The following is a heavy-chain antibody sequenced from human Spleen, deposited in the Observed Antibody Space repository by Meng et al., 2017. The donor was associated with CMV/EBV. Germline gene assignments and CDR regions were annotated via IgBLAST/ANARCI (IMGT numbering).Heavy chain of an antibody. CDR3: ARATYYYDSSGYNGFDP. Sequence: CTFSSYSMSRVRQAAGKGLEWVSSISNDSSNIYYADSVKGRFTISRDNAKNTLYLQMNSLRAKDTAVYYCARATYYYDSSGYNGFDPWGQGTLVTVSS. D-gene: IGHD3-22*01. J-gene: IGHJ5*02. CDR2: ISNDSSNI. V-gene: IGHV3-21*01. CDR1: CTFSSYS.